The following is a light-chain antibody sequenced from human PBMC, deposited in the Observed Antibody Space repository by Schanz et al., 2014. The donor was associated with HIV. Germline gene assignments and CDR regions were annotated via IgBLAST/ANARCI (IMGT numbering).Light chain of an antibody. J-gene: IGKJ5*01. CDR2: GAS. Sequence: EIVLTQSPGTLSLSPGERATLSCRASQSVSSSYLAWYQQKPGQAPRLLIYGASSRATGIPDRFSGSGSGTDITLTISSLQSEDFAVYFCQQYHLWPVTFGQGTRLEIK. V-gene: IGKV3-20*01. CDR3: QQYHLWPVT. CDR1: QSVSSSY.